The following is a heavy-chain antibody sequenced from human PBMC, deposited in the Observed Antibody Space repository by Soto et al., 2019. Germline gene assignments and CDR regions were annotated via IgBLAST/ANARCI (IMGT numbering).Heavy chain of an antibody. CDR2: IGHSGTT. Sequence: QVQLQQWGAGLLKPSETLSLTCAVSGGSLSGRYYWNCIRQSPGKGLEWIGEIGHSGTTSYNPSLKSRATISVDTCRNQFSLTLRSVTAADTAGYYCSRERGSGLYYSDLWGQGTLVTVSS. CDR3: SRERGSGLYYSDL. CDR1: GGSLSGRYY. D-gene: IGHD6-19*01. J-gene: IGHJ4*02. V-gene: IGHV4-34*02.